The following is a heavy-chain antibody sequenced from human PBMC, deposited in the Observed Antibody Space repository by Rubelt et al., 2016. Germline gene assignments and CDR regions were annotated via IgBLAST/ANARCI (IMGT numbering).Heavy chain of an antibody. V-gene: IGHV4-31*03. CDR2: IYYSGST. Sequence: TCTVSGGSISSGGYYWSWIRQHPGKGLEWIGYIYYSGSTYYNPSLKSRVTISVDTSKNQFSLKLSSVTAADTAVYYCARGLTPRFSAFDIWGQGTMVTVSS. CDR3: ARGLTPRFSAFDI. CDR1: GGSISSGGYY. J-gene: IGHJ3*02.